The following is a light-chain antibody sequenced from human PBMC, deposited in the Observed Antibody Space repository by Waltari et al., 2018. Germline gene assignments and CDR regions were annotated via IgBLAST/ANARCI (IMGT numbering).Light chain of an antibody. CDR3: ASYTTTRAVV. Sequence: QSALTQPASVSGSPGQSLTISCTGTSSHIGGYNSVSWYQQHPAKAPKLMLFDVARWPSGVSNRFSGSKCGNTSSLTISGHEAEDEADYYWASYTTTRAVVFGGGTKVTVL. J-gene: IGLJ2*01. CDR1: SSHIGGYNS. CDR2: DVA. V-gene: IGLV2-14*01.